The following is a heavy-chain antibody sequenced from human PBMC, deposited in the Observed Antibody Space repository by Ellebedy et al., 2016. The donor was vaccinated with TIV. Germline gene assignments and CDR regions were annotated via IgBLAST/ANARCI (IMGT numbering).Heavy chain of an antibody. CDR2: INPNSGGT. CDR1: GYTFTDYL. V-gene: IGHV1-2*02. D-gene: IGHD2-2*01. Sequence: AASVKVSCKVSGYTFTDYLMNWVRQAPGQGLEWVGWINPNSGGTNYAQKFQGRVTMTRDTSTSTAYMELSSLKSDDTAMYYCARAYTSTWHFFDYWGQGALITVSS. J-gene: IGHJ4*02. CDR3: ARAYTSTWHFFDY.